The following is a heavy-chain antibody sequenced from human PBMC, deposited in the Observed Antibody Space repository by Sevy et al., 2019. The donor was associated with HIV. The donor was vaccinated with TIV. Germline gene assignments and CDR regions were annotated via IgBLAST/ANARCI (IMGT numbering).Heavy chain of an antibody. CDR2: IWYDGSNK. J-gene: IGHJ6*02. CDR1: GFTFSSYG. D-gene: IGHD2-15*01. Sequence: GGCLRLSCAASGFTFSSYGMHWVRQAPAKGLEWVAVIWYDGSNKYYADSVKGRVTISRDNSKNTLFLQMNSLRDEDTAVYYCARGLADIPGYDYGMDVWGQGTTVTVSS. V-gene: IGHV3-33*01. CDR3: ARGLADIPGYDYGMDV.